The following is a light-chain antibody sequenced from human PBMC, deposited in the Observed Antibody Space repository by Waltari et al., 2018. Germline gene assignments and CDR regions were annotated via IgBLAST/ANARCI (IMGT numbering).Light chain of an antibody. CDR1: QTVINTY. V-gene: IGKV3-20*01. Sequence: IVLTQFPPTLSLSPGERATLSCRASQTVINTYLAWYQQKPGQAPRLLIYATSTRAPGIPDRFSGSESGTDFTLTINRLEPEDFAVYFCQLSGSSLYTFGQGTKLAIK. CDR3: QLSGSSLYT. CDR2: ATS. J-gene: IGKJ2*01.